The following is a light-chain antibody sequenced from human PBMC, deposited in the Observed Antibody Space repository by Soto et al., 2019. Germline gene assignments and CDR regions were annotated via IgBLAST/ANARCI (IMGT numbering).Light chain of an antibody. CDR1: QSVSSSY. J-gene: IGKJ4*01. CDR3: QQYGSSPRVT. V-gene: IGKV3-20*01. CDR2: GAS. Sequence: EIVLTQSPGPLSLSPGERATLSCRASQSVSSSYLAWYQQKPGQAPRLLIYGASSRGTGIPDRFSGSGSGTDFTLTTSRLEHEDFAVYYCQQYGSSPRVTFGGGTKVEIK.